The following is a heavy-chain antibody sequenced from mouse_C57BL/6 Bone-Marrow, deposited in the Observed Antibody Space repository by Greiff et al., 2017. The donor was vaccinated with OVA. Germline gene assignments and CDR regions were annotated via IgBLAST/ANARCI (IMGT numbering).Heavy chain of an antibody. CDR1: GFTFTDYY. Sequence: EVHLVESGGGLVQPGGSLSLSCAASGFTFTDYYMSWVRQPPGKALEWLGFIRNKANGYTTEYSASVKGRFTISRDNSKSILYLQMNALRAEDSATYYGARAYYSTCYWYFDVWGTGTTVTVSS. V-gene: IGHV7-3*01. J-gene: IGHJ1*03. D-gene: IGHD2-5*01. CDR3: ARAYYSTCYWYFDV. CDR2: IRNKANGYTT.